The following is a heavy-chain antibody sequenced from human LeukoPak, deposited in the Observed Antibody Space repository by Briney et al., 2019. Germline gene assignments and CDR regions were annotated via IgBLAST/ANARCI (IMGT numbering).Heavy chain of an antibody. CDR2: TYFRSKWIH. V-gene: IGHV6-1*01. D-gene: IGHD1-14*01. CDR3: ARSFSPDFDY. CDR1: GDSVSISTSA. J-gene: IGHJ4*02. Sequence: SQTLSLTCAISGDSVSISTSAWSWIRQSPSRGLEWLGSTYFRSKWIHDYALSVRGRITINPDTSKNQVSLQLNSMTPEDTAIYYCARSFSPDFDYWGQGTLVTVSS.